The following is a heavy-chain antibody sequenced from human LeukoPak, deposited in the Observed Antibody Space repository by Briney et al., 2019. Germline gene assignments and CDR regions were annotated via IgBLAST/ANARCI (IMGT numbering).Heavy chain of an antibody. V-gene: IGHV3-74*01. CDR3: ARSNYDSTTFYYHLDL. CDR2: VDVHGQGT. J-gene: IGHJ5*02. D-gene: IGHD2/OR15-2a*01. CDR1: GFTFGSYA. Sequence: GGSLRLSCAASGFTFGSYAMTWVRQAPGKGPVWVSRVDVHGQGTAYADSVKGRFTISRDNAKNTLSLQMNSLSAEDTAVYYCARSNYDSTTFYYHLDLWGQGTLVTVSS.